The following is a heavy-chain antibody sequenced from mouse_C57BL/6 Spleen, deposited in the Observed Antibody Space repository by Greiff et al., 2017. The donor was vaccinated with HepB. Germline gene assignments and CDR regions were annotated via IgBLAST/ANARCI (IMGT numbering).Heavy chain of an antibody. V-gene: IGHV5-9*01. CDR1: GFTFSSYT. CDR2: ISGGGGNT. CDR3: ASLITTAFDY. J-gene: IGHJ2*01. D-gene: IGHD1-1*01. Sequence: DVKLVESGGGLVKPGGSLKLSCAASGFTFSSYTMSWVRQTPEKRLEWVATISGGGGNTYYPDSVKGRFTISRDNAKNTLYLQMSSLRSEDTALYYCASLITTAFDYWGQGTTLTVSS.